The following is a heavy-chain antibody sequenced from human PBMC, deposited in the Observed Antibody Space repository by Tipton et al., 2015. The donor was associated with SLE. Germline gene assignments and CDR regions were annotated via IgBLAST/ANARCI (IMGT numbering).Heavy chain of an antibody. V-gene: IGHV4-59*11. Sequence: LRLSCTVSGGSISSHYWSWIRQPPGKGLEWIGYIYYSGSTNYNPSLKSRVTISVDTSKNQFSLKLSSVTAADTAVYYCARTGAATRRITLVRGVPGAFDIWGQGTMVTVSS. CDR3: ARTGAATRRITLVRGVPGAFDI. CDR2: IYYSGST. J-gene: IGHJ3*02. D-gene: IGHD3-10*01. CDR1: GGSISSHY.